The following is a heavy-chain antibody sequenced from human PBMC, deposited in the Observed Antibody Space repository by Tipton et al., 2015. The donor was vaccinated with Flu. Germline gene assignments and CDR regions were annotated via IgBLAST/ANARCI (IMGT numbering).Heavy chain of an antibody. CDR3: ARLSYYDVDLKNFYFDY. J-gene: IGHJ4*02. V-gene: IGHV4-39*01. CDR1: GGSITNYF. CDR2: IYPSGTT. Sequence: TLSLTCTVSGGSITNYFCAWIRQPPGKRLELIGSIYPSGTTYYNPSLKSRVTISADTSKSQFSLKLRSVTAADTAVYYCARLSYYDVDLKNFYFDYWGQGALVTVSS. D-gene: IGHD3-10*02.